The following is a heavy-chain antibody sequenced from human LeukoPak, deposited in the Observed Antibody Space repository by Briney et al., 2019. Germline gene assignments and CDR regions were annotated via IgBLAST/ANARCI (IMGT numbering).Heavy chain of an antibody. CDR2: INPNSGGT. CDR3: ARDRGFPTVLLFHFAY. J-gene: IGHJ4*02. Sequence: GAPVKVSCKASGYTFTGYYIYWVRQAPGQGLEWMGWINPNSGGTNFAQKFQGRVTMTRDTSISTVYMELIRLKSDDTAVYYCARDRGFPTVLLFHFAYWGQGTLVTVSS. CDR1: GYTFTGYY. V-gene: IGHV1-2*02. D-gene: IGHD4-17*01.